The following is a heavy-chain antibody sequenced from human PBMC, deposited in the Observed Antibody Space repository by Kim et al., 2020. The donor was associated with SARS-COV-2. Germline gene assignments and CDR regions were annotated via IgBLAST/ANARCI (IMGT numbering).Heavy chain of an antibody. D-gene: IGHD2-15*01. CDR2: IYYSGST. V-gene: IGHV4-39*01. CDR1: GGSISSSDYY. CDR3: ARRRDGGLYY. Sequence: SETLSLTCTVSGGSISSSDYYWGWIRQPPGKGLEWIGSIYYSGSTYYNPSLKSRVTISVDTSKIQLSLNLRSVTAADTAVYYCARRRDGGLYYWGQGTLVTVSS. J-gene: IGHJ4*02.